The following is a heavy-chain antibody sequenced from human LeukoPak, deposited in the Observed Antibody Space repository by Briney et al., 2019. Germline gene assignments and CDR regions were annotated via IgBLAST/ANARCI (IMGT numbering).Heavy chain of an antibody. D-gene: IGHD3-22*01. V-gene: IGHV3-30*03. CDR3: ARCPESSGYYYELDS. J-gene: IGHJ4*02. CDR2: ISYHGNNE. Sequence: GGSLRLSCAASGFTFSSYAMSWVRQAPGKGLEWVAVISYHGNNEYYADSVKGRVTISRDNSKNTLYLQMNSLTADDTAVYYCARCPESSGYYYELDSWGQGTLVTVSS. CDR1: GFTFSSYA.